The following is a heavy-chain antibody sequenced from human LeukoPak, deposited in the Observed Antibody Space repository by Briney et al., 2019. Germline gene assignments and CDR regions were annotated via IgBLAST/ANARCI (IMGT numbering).Heavy chain of an antibody. V-gene: IGHV1-46*01. Sequence: ASVKVSCKASGYTFTSYYLHWVRQAPGQGLEWIGIINPSGGSATYAQKFQGRVTMTRDTSTSTVYLELSSLRSGDTAVYYCARATQSWFDPWGQGTLVTVSS. CDR3: ARATQSWFDP. J-gene: IGHJ5*02. CDR2: INPSGGSA. CDR1: GYTFTSYY.